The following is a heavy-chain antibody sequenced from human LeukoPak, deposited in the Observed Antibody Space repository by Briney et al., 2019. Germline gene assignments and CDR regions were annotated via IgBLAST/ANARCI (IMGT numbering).Heavy chain of an antibody. J-gene: IGHJ4*02. D-gene: IGHD4-23*01. Sequence: GGSLRLSCAASGFTLSSYAMSWVRQAPGKGLEWVSSISGSGGNTYYADSVKGRFTISRDNSKNTLYMQMNSLRAEDTAVYYCAKLVTHLDYWGQGTLVTVSS. CDR3: AKLVTHLDY. CDR1: GFTLSSYA. V-gene: IGHV3-23*01. CDR2: ISGSGGNT.